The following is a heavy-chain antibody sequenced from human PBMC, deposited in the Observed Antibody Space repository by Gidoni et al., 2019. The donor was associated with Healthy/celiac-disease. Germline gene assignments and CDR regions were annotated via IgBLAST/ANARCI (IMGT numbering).Heavy chain of an antibody. J-gene: IGHJ3*02. Sequence: QVQLVQYGAEVKKPGASVKVSCKASGYNFNSYDINWVRQATGQGLEWMGWMNPNSGNTGYAQKFQGRVTMTRTTSISTAYMELSSLRSEDTAVYYCARGRDGTKGYAFDIWGQGTMVTVSS. CDR2: MNPNSGNT. D-gene: IGHD2-8*01. CDR1: GYNFNSYD. V-gene: IGHV1-8*01. CDR3: ARGRDGTKGYAFDI.